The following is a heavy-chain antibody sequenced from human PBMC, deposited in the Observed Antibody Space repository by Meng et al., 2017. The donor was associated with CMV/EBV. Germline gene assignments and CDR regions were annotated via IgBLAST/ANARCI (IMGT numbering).Heavy chain of an antibody. V-gene: IGHV4-61*02. Sequence: QGTLQEVGSAVVKPYKTLFLTGTVSGGSVSSGSYYWSWNRQPAGKGLEWIGRIYTSGSTNYNPSLKSRVTISVDTSKNQFSLKLSSVTAADTAVYYCAREVVVITPYNWFDPWGQGTLVTVSS. CDR2: IYTSGST. D-gene: IGHD3-22*01. CDR3: AREVVVITPYNWFDP. CDR1: GGSVSSGSYY. J-gene: IGHJ5*02.